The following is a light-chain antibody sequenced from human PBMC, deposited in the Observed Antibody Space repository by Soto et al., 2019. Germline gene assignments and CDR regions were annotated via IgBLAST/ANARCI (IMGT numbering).Light chain of an antibody. CDR3: QQYNSYPFT. CDR1: QSISNW. V-gene: IGKV1-5*03. Sequence: DIQMTQSPSTLSASVGDRVTITCRASQSISNWLAWYQQKPGKAPKLLIYKASSLESWVPSRFSGSGSGTEFTLTISSLQPDDFATYYCQQYNSYPFTFGPGTKVDIK. CDR2: KAS. J-gene: IGKJ3*01.